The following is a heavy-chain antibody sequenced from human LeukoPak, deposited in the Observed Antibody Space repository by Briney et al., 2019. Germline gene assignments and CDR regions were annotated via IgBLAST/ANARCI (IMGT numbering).Heavy chain of an antibody. Sequence: GGSLRLSCAASGFAFTNYAMTWVRQAPGKGLEWVSLVTTSSTITYYADSVRGRFTVSRDNSMNTLYLQMTSLRAEDTAVYYCAKNRGATMIGGGLDYWGQGTLVTVSS. CDR3: AKNRGATMIGGGLDY. J-gene: IGHJ4*02. D-gene: IGHD3-10*02. CDR2: VTTSSTIT. CDR1: GFAFTNYA. V-gene: IGHV3-23*01.